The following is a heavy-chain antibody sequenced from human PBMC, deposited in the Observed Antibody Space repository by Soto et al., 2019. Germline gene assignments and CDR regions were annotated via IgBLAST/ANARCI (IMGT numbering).Heavy chain of an antibody. D-gene: IGHD3-3*01. V-gene: IGHV3-7*04. Sequence: GGSLRLSCAASGFTFSSYWMSWVRQAPGKGLEWVANIKQDGSEKYYVDSVKGRFTISRDNAKNSLYLQMNSLRAEDTAVYYCARGPTYYDFWSGYYYYYYGMDVWGQGTTLTVSS. CDR2: IKQDGSEK. CDR1: GFTFSSYW. J-gene: IGHJ6*02. CDR3: ARGPTYYDFWSGYYYYYYGMDV.